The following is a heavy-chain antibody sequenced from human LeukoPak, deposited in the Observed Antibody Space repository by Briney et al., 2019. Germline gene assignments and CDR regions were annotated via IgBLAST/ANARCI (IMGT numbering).Heavy chain of an antibody. V-gene: IGHV4-39*01. CDR3: ARQPELSSRGIDY. J-gene: IGHJ4*02. CDR2: IYYSGST. CDR1: GGSISSSSYY. Sequence: TTSETLSLTCTVSGGSISSSSYYWGWIRQPPGKGLEWIGSIYYSGSTYYNPSLKSRVTISVDTSKNQFSLKLSSVTAADTAVYYCARQPELSSRGIDYWGQGTLVTVSS. D-gene: IGHD3-16*02.